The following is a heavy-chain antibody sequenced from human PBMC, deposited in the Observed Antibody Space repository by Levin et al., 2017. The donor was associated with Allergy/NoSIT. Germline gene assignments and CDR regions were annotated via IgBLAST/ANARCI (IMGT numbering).Heavy chain of an antibody. CDR2: ISYDGSNK. CDR1: GFTFSSYG. Sequence: SCAASGFTFSSYGMHWVRQAPGKGLEWVAVISYDGSNKYYADSVKGRFTISRDNSKNTLYLQMNSLRAEDTAVYYCAKDRGRVVPAAASRYYYYYGMDVWGQGTTVTVSS. J-gene: IGHJ6*02. CDR3: AKDRGRVVPAAASRYYYYYGMDV. D-gene: IGHD2-2*01. V-gene: IGHV3-30*18.